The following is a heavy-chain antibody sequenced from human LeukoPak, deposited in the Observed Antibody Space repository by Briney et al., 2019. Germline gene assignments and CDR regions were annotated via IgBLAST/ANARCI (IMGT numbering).Heavy chain of an antibody. V-gene: IGHV1-69*04. CDR2: IIPILGIA. Sequence: SVKVSCKASGGTFSSYAISWVRQAPGQGLEWMGRIIPILGIANYAQKFQGRVTITADKSTSTAYMELSSLRSEDTAVYYCARHHSGNWFHFAYWGQGTLVTVSS. D-gene: IGHD4-23*01. CDR1: GGTFSSYA. J-gene: IGHJ4*02. CDR3: ARHHSGNWFHFAY.